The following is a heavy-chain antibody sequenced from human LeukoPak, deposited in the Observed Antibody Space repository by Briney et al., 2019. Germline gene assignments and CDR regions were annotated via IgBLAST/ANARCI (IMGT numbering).Heavy chain of an antibody. CDR1: GFTFSSYS. CDR3: ARDSSYYDFWSGYDAFDI. J-gene: IGHJ3*02. D-gene: IGHD3-3*01. CDR2: ISSSSSYI. Sequence: GGSLRLSCAASGFTFSSYSMNWVRQAPGKGLEWVSSISSSSSYIYYADSVKGRFTISRDNAKNSLYLQMNSLRAEDTAVYYCARDSSYYDFWSGYDAFDIWGQGTMVTVSS. V-gene: IGHV3-21*01.